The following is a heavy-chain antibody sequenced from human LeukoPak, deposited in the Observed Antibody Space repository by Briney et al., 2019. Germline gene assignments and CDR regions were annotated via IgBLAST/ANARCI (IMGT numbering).Heavy chain of an antibody. V-gene: IGHV4-34*01. CDR2: INHSGST. D-gene: IGHD4-17*01. CDR3: ASAYGDYRYYFDY. CDR1: GGSFSGYY. J-gene: IGHJ4*02. Sequence: PSETLSLTCAVYGGSFSGYYWSWIRQPPGKGLEWIGEINHSGSTNYNPSLKSRVTISVDTSKNQFSLKLSSVTAADTAVYYCASAYGDYRYYFDYWGQGTLVTVSS.